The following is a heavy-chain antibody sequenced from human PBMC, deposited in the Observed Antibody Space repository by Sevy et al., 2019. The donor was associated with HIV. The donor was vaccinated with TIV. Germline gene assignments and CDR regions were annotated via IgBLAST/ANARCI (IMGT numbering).Heavy chain of an antibody. J-gene: IGHJ4*02. CDR2: ISSSGNTR. Sequence: GGSLGLSCAASGFTFSDYYMSWIRQAPGKGLEWVSFISSSGNTRYYADSVKGRFTISRDNAKNSLFLQMNSLRAEDTAVYYCARDRGGDDGNSWDFDYWGQGTLVTVSS. CDR3: ARDRGGDDGNSWDFDY. V-gene: IGHV3-11*01. D-gene: IGHD5-12*01. CDR1: GFTFSDYY.